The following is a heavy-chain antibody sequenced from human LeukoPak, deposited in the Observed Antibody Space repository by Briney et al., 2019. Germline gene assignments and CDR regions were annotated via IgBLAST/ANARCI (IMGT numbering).Heavy chain of an antibody. CDR3: ARLGPMVRGANSYYFDY. CDR2: IYYSGST. Sequence: PSGTLSLTCTVSGGSISSYYWSWIRQPPGKGLEWIGYIYYSGSTNYNPSLKSRVTISVDTSKNQFSLKLSSVTAADTAVYYCARLGPMVRGANSYYFDYWGQGTLVTVSS. CDR1: GGSISSYY. V-gene: IGHV4-59*01. D-gene: IGHD3-10*01. J-gene: IGHJ4*02.